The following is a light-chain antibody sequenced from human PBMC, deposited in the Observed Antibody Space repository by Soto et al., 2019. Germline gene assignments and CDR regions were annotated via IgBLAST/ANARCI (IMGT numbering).Light chain of an antibody. J-gene: IGKJ1*01. CDR2: GTS. Sequence: EVVLTQSPDTLSLSPGERATLSCRTSQSITSSYIAWYQQKPGQTPRLLMQGTSTRAAGVPDRFSGRGAGTTFTLTISRLEAEDFAVYYCQQYGSSPPTFGPGTKVDIK. V-gene: IGKV3-20*01. CDR3: QQYGSSPPT. CDR1: QSITSSY.